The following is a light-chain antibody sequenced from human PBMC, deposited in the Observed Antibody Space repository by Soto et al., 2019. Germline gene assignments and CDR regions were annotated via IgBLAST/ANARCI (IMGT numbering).Light chain of an antibody. V-gene: IGKV3-15*01. J-gene: IGKJ1*01. CDR1: QRISNS. Sequence: EIVLTQSQGTVSLSRGERATLSCISVQRISNSYLAWYQQKPGQAPRLLIYGASTRATGIPARFSGSGSGTEFTLTISSLQSEDFAVYYCQQCNTWPPETFGQGTKVDIK. CDR2: GAS. CDR3: QQCNTWPPET.